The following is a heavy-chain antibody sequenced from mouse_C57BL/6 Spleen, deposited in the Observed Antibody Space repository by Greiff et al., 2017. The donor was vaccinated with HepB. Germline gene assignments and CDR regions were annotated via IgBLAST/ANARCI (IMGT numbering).Heavy chain of an antibody. V-gene: IGHV1-4*01. Sequence: QVQLQQSVAELARPGASVKMSCKASGYTFTSYTMHWVKQRPGQGLEWIGYINPSSGYTKYNQKFKDKATLTADKSSSTAYMQLSSLTSEDSAVYYCARPNPWDGGFAYWGQGTLVTVSA. J-gene: IGHJ3*01. CDR1: GYTFTSYT. D-gene: IGHD4-1*01. CDR3: ARPNPWDGGFAY. CDR2: INPSSGYT.